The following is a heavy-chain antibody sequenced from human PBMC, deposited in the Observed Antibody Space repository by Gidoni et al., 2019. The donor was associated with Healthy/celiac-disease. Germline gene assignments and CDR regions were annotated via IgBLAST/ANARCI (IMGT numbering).Heavy chain of an antibody. CDR2: IYSGGST. V-gene: IGHV3-53*02. CDR1: GFTVSSHY. CDR3: ATGEDFDY. D-gene: IGHD4-17*01. Sequence: DVKLVETGGGLVPPGGSLRLSCAASGFTVSSHYLSGVSQARGKGLEWVSVIYSGGSTYYADSVKGRFTISRDNSKNTLYLQMNSLRAEDTAVYYCATGEDFDYWGQGTLVTVSS. J-gene: IGHJ4*02.